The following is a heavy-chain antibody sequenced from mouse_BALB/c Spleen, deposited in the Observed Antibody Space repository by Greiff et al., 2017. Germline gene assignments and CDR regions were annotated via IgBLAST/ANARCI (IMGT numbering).Heavy chain of an antibody. CDR3: ARGPFTTATGGAMDY. Sequence: EVQLVESGGGLVKPGGSLKLSCAASGFAFSSYDMSWVRQTPEKRLEWVAYISSGGGSTYYPDTVKGRFTISRDNAKNTLYLQMSSLKSEDTAMYYCARGPFTTATGGAMDYWGQGTSVTVSS. J-gene: IGHJ4*01. D-gene: IGHD1-2*01. CDR1: GFAFSSYD. CDR2: ISSGGGST. V-gene: IGHV5-12-1*01.